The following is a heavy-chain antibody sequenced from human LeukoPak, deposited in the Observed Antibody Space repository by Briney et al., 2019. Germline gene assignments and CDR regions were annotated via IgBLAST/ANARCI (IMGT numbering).Heavy chain of an antibody. CDR1: GYTFTSSD. CDR2: MNPNTGNR. V-gene: IGHV1-8*01. D-gene: IGHD3-10*01. J-gene: IGHJ5*02. Sequence: ASVKVSCKASGYTFTSSDINWVRQAAGQGLEWLGWMNPNTGNRAYAPKLQGRVTMTRDTSSSTAYMELSSLTSDDTAVYYCARGLPTRGSSWFEPWGQGTLVTVSS. CDR3: ARGLPTRGSSWFEP.